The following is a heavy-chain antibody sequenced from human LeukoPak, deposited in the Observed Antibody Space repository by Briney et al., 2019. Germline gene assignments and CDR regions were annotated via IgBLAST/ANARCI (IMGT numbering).Heavy chain of an antibody. CDR2: IIPIFGTA. CDR1: GYTFTSYD. D-gene: IGHD5-24*01. CDR3: ARGSGDGYKYDY. Sequence: ASVKISCKASGYTFTSYDINWVRQAPGQGLEWMGGIIPIFGTANYAQKFQGRVTITADESTSTAYMELSSLRSEDTAVYYCARGSGDGYKYDYWGQGTLVTVSS. V-gene: IGHV1-69*13. J-gene: IGHJ4*02.